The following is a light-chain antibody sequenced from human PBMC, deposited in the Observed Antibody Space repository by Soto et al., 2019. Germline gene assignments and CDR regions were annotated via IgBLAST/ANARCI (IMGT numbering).Light chain of an antibody. CDR2: DVN. J-gene: IGLJ1*01. CDR3: SSYTSSSTLV. V-gene: IGLV2-14*01. CDR1: SSDVGGYDY. Sequence: QSALTQPGSVSGSPGQSITISCTGTSSDVGGYDYVSWYQQHRGKAPQLMIYDVNNRPSGVSNRFSGSKSGNTASLTISGLQAEDEADYYCSSYTSSSTLVFGTGTKLTVL.